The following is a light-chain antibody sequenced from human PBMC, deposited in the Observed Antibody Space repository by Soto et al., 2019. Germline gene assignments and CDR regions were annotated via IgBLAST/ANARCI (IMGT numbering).Light chain of an antibody. V-gene: IGLV4-69*01. CDR3: QTWGTGFHVV. CDR2: VNTDGSH. J-gene: IGLJ2*01. Sequence: QPVLTQSPSASASLGASVKLTCTLSSGHSSYAIAWHQQQPEMGPRYLMKVNTDGSHSKGDGIPDRFSGSSSGAERYLTISSLQSEDEADYYCQTWGTGFHVVFGGGTKVTVL. CDR1: SGHSSYA.